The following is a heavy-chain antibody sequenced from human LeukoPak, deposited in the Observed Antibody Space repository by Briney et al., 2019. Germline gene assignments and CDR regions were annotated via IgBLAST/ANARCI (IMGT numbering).Heavy chain of an antibody. CDR3: ASGGYSYGYRGNY. J-gene: IGHJ4*02. V-gene: IGHV1-69*13. Sequence: SVKVSCKASGGTFSSYAISWVRQAPGQGLEWMGGIIPIFGTANYAQKFQGRVTITADESTSTAYMELSSLRSEDTGVYYCASGGYSYGYRGNYWGQGTLVTVSS. CDR1: GGTFSSYA. CDR2: IIPIFGTA. D-gene: IGHD5-18*01.